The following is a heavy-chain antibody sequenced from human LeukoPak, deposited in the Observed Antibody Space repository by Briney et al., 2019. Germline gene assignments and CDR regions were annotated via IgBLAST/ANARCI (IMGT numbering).Heavy chain of an antibody. CDR1: GFTFSSYG. D-gene: IGHD1-26*01. CDR2: IWYDGSNK. V-gene: IGHV3-33*01. Sequence: GALRLSCAASGFTFSSYGMHWVRQAPGKGLEWVAVIWYDGSNKYYADSVKGRFTISRDNSKNTLYLQMNSLRAEDTAVYYCARDSRVSGSCLDYWGQGTLVTVSS. CDR3: ARDSRVSGSCLDY. J-gene: IGHJ4*02.